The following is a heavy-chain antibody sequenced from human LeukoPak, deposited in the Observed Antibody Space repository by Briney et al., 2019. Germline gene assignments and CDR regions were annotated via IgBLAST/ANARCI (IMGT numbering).Heavy chain of an antibody. J-gene: IGHJ4*02. CDR2: ISDSGGGT. D-gene: IGHD3-16*01. CDR3: AKVGVGWVAFEY. V-gene: IGHV3-23*01. CDR1: GFTFSNFA. Sequence: PGGSLRLSCADSGFTFSNFAMSWVRQAPGKGLQWVSAISDSGGGTFYADSVKGRFTISRDNSKNTLYLQMNSLRAEDTAVYYCAKVGVGWVAFEYWGQGTLVTVSS.